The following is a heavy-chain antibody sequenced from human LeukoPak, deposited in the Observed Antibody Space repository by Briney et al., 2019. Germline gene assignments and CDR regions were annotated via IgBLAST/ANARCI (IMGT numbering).Heavy chain of an antibody. J-gene: IGHJ4*02. D-gene: IGHD2-15*01. Sequence: ASVKVSCKASGYTFTNYGITWVRQAPGQGLEWMGWMSAYNGDTNYAQNLQGRVTMTTDPSTSTAYMELRSLTSGDTAVYYCARGPYCSGGTCYSQFLDHWGQGTLVTVSS. CDR1: GYTFTNYG. CDR3: ARGPYCSGGTCYSQFLDH. CDR2: MSAYNGDT. V-gene: IGHV1-18*01.